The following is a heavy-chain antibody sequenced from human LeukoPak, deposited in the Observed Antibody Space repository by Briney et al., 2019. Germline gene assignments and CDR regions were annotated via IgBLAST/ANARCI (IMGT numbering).Heavy chain of an antibody. D-gene: IGHD3-3*01. Sequence: GGSLRLSCAASGFTFSSYSMNWVRQAPGKGLEWVSSISSSSSYIYYADSVKGRFTISRNNAKNSLYLQMNSLRAEDTVVYYCARRFHEGRFDYWGQGTLVTVSS. CDR2: ISSSSSYI. CDR3: ARRFHEGRFDY. V-gene: IGHV3-21*01. J-gene: IGHJ4*02. CDR1: GFTFSSYS.